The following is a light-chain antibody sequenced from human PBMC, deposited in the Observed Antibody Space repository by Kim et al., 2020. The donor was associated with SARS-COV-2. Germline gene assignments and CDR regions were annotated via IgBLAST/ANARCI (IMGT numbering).Light chain of an antibody. CDR1: ESISTS. J-gene: IGKJ1*01. V-gene: IGKV1-5*01. Sequence: SASIGDRVTITWRASESISTSLAWYQQRPGKAPELLIYAASTLERGVPSRFSGKGSGTEFILTISSLQSDDFATYYCQQYKSFSTFGKGTKVDIK. CDR3: QQYKSFST. CDR2: AAS.